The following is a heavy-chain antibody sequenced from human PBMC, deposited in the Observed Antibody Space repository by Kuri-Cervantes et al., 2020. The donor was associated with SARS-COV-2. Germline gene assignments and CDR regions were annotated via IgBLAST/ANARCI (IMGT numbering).Heavy chain of an antibody. V-gene: IGHV3-30*03. J-gene: IGHJ4*02. Sequence: GESLKISCAASRFTLSSYGMHWVRQAPGKGLEWVAVISYDGSNKYYADSVKGRFTISRDNSKNMLYLQMDSLRADDTAVYYCAREKLYSGSHIDYWGQGTLVTVSS. CDR3: AREKLYSGSHIDY. D-gene: IGHD1-26*01. CDR1: RFTLSSYG. CDR2: ISYDGSNK.